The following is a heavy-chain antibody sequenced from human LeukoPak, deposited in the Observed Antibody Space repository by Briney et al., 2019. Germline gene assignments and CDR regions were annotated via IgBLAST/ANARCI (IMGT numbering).Heavy chain of an antibody. J-gene: IGHJ4*02. CDR2: ISGSGDNT. CDR3: ATRSIAARPDY. CDR1: GFTFSSYA. V-gene: IGHV3-23*01. Sequence: GGSLRLSCAASGFTFSSYAMTWVRQAPGKGLEWVSAISGSGDNTYDADSVKGRFTVSRDNSRNTLYLQMNSLRAEDTAVYYCATRSIAARPDYWGQGTLVTVSS. D-gene: IGHD6-6*01.